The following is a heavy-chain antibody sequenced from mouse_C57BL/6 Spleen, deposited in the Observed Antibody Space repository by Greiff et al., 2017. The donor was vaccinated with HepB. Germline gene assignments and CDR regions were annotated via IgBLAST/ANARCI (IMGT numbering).Heavy chain of an antibody. J-gene: IGHJ3*01. Sequence: QVHVKQPGAELVKPGASVKLSCKASGYTFTSYWMHWVKQRPGRGLEWIGRIDPNSGGTKYNEKFKSKATLTVDKPSSTAYMQLSSLTSEDSAVYYCARVRDDYDAGWFAYWGQGTLVTVSA. CDR1: GYTFTSYW. CDR2: IDPNSGGT. D-gene: IGHD2-4*01. V-gene: IGHV1-72*01. CDR3: ARVRDDYDAGWFAY.